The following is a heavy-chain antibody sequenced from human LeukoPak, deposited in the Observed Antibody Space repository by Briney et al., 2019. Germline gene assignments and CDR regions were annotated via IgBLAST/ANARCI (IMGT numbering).Heavy chain of an antibody. CDR3: AREAAAGPYSFDY. D-gene: IGHD6-13*01. CDR1: GGSISSGGYS. V-gene: IGHV4-30-4*07. J-gene: IGHJ4*02. Sequence: SQTLSLTCAVSGGSISSGGYSWSWIRQPPGKGLEWIGYIYYSGSTNYNPSLKSRVTISVDTSKNQFSLKLSSVTAADTAVYYCAREAAAGPYSFDYWGQGTLVTVSS. CDR2: IYYSGST.